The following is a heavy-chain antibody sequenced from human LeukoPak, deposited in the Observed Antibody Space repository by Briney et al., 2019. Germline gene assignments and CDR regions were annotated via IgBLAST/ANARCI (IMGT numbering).Heavy chain of an antibody. CDR2: ISYDGSNK. D-gene: IGHD3-22*01. CDR1: GFTFSSYA. CDR3: AKEFDYYDGIGYQYYFDY. J-gene: IGHJ4*02. Sequence: GGSLRLSCAASGFTFSSYAMHWVRQAPGKGLEWVAVISYDGSNKYYADSVKGRFTISRDNSKNTLYLQMNSLRPEDTAIYYCAKEFDYYDGIGYQYYFDYWGQGTLVTVSS. V-gene: IGHV3-30-3*01.